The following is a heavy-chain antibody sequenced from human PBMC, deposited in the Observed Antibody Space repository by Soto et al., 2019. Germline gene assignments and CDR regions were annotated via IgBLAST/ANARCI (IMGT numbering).Heavy chain of an antibody. CDR2: INPSGGST. V-gene: IGHV1-46*01. CDR3: ARAASYSVVVRAATAYSFDY. CDR1: GYTFTSYY. D-gene: IGHD2-2*01. J-gene: IGHJ4*02. Sequence: ASVKVSCKASGYTFTSYYMPWVRQAPGQGLEWMGIINPSGGSTSYAQKFQGRVTMTRDTSTSTVYMELSSLRSEDTAVYYCARAASYSVVVRAATAYSFDYWGQGTLVTVTS.